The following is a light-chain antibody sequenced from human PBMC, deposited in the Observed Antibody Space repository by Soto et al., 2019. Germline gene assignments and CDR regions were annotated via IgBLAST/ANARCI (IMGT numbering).Light chain of an antibody. CDR3: QQHNQWPIT. J-gene: IGKJ5*01. CDR2: GAS. V-gene: IGKV3D-15*01. Sequence: EIVLTQSPDTPSLSPGERATLSCRASQSVTYDQLAWYRQKPGQAPRLLIYGASSRAAGIPDRFSGSGSGTEFTLTINSLQSEDSAVYYCQQHNQWPITFGQGTRLEIK. CDR1: QSVTYD.